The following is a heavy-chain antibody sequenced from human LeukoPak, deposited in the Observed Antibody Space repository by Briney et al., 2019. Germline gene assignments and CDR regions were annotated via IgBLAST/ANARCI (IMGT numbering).Heavy chain of an antibody. Sequence: SETLSLTCTVSGGSISSYYWSWIRQPPGKGLEWIGYICYSGSTNYNPSLKSRVTISVDTSKNQFSLKLSSVTAADTAVYYCASWETGGAFDIWGQGTMVTVSS. V-gene: IGHV4-59*08. J-gene: IGHJ3*02. CDR2: ICYSGST. D-gene: IGHD1-14*01. CDR1: GGSISSYY. CDR3: ASWETGGAFDI.